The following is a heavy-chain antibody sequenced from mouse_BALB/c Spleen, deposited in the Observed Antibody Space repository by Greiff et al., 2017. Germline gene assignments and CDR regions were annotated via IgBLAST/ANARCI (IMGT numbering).Heavy chain of an antibody. Sequence: EVQRVESGGGLVKPGGSLKLSCAASGFAFSSYDMSWVRQTPEKRLEWVAYISSGGGSTYYPDTVKGRFTISRDNAKNTLYLQMSSLKSEDTAMYYCARQELGRDFDDWGQGTTRTVSS. CDR3: ARQELGRDFDD. J-gene: IGHJ2*01. V-gene: IGHV5-12-1*01. D-gene: IGHD4-1*01. CDR1: GFAFSSYD. CDR2: ISSGGGST.